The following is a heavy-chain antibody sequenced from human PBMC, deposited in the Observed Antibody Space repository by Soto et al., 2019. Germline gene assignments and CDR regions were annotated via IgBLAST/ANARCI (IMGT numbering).Heavy chain of an antibody. V-gene: IGHV1-3*01. CDR2: INAGNGNT. CDR1: GYTFTSYA. D-gene: IGHD6-6*01. CDR3: ARDFSPRQTQLGGY. Sequence: ASVKVSCKASGYTFTSYAMHWVRQAPGQRLEWMGWINAGNGNTKYSQKFQGRVTITRDTSASTAYMELSSLRSEDTAVYYCARDFSPRQTQLGGYWGQGTLVTVSS. J-gene: IGHJ4*02.